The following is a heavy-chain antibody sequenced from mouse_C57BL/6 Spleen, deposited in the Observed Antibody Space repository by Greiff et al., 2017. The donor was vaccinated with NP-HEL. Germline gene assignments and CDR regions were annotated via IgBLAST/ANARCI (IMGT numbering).Heavy chain of an antibody. V-gene: IGHV1-19*01. J-gene: IGHJ3*01. CDR3: ARWWFAY. Sequence: VHVKQSGPVLVKPGASVKMSCKASGYTFTDYYMNWVKQSHGKSLEWIGVINPYNGGTSYNQKFKGKATLTVDKSSSTAYMELNSLTSEDSAVYYCARWWFAYWGQGTLVTVSA. CDR2: INPYNGGT. CDR1: GYTFTDYY.